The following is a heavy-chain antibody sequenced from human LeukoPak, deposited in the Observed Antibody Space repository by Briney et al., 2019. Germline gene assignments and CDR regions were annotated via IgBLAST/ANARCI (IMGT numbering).Heavy chain of an antibody. Sequence: GASVKVSCKASGYTFTSYGISWVRQAPGQGLEWMGWINPNSGGTNYAQKFQGWVTMTRDTSISTAYMELSRLRSDDTAVYYCARAPITMVRGVYYGMDVWGQGTTVTVSS. CDR1: GYTFTSYG. CDR2: INPNSGGT. CDR3: ARAPITMVRGVYYGMDV. V-gene: IGHV1-2*04. D-gene: IGHD3-10*01. J-gene: IGHJ6*02.